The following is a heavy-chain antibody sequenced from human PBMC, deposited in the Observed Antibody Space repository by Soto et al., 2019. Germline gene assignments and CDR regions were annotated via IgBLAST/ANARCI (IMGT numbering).Heavy chain of an antibody. CDR1: GGSISSSSYY. V-gene: IGHV4-39*07. CDR3: ARANYDYVWGSYRYSYYFDY. Sequence: SETLSLTCTVSGGSISSSSYYWGWIRQPPGKGLEWIGSIYYSGSTYYNPSLKSRVTISVDTSKNQFSLKLSSVTAADTAVYYCARANYDYVWGSYRYSYYFDYWGQGTLVTVSS. D-gene: IGHD3-16*02. CDR2: IYYSGST. J-gene: IGHJ4*02.